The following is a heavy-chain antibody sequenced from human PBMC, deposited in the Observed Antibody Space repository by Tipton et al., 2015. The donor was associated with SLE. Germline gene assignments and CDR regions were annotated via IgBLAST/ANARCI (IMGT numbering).Heavy chain of an antibody. V-gene: IGHV3-30*18. CDR2: ISYDVSNT. J-gene: IGHJ4*02. CDR3: AKNRYGDFWSGYADY. D-gene: IGHD3-3*01. CDR1: GFIFSSYE. Sequence: SLRLSCAASGFIFSSYEMHWVRQAPGKGLEWVTAISYDVSNTYYADSVRGRFTISRDNSKNTLFLQMNSLRAEDTAVYYCAKNRYGDFWSGYADYWGQGTLVTVSS.